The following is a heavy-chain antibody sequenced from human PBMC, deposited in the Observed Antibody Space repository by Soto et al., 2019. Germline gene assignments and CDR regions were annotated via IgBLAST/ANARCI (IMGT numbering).Heavy chain of an antibody. Sequence: QVQLEQSAPEVKKPGASVKVSCKASGYTFTTYGISWVRQAPGQGLEWLGWINTHNGNTNYAQNLQGGVIMTADTSTSKAYMELRSLRSDDTAIYYCTREGSAPYYYYGMDAWGQGTTVTVSS. CDR1: GYTFTTYG. J-gene: IGHJ6*02. CDR2: INTHNGNT. CDR3: TREGSAPYYYYGMDA. D-gene: IGHD3-10*01. V-gene: IGHV1-18*01.